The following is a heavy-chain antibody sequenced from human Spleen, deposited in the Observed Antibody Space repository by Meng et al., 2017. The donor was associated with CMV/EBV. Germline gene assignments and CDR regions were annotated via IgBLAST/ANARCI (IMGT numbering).Heavy chain of an antibody. V-gene: IGHV1-69*02. Sequence: SVKVSCKASGGTFSSYTISWVRQAPGQGLEWMGRIIPILGIANYAQKFQGRVTITADKSTSTAYMELSSLRSEDTAVYYCASLPTPGVQDYGDYVRRKNWFDPWGQGTLVTVSS. J-gene: IGHJ5*02. CDR3: ASLPTPGVQDYGDYVRRKNWFDP. CDR1: GGTFSSYT. D-gene: IGHD4-17*01. CDR2: IIPILGIA.